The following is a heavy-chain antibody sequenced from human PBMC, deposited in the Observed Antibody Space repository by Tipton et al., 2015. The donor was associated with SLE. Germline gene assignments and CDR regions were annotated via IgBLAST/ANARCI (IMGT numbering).Heavy chain of an antibody. D-gene: IGHD5-24*01. CDR2: ISSNGYYT. V-gene: IGHV3-64D*06. CDR3: VRRGDTHGYDY. J-gene: IGHJ4*02. CDR1: GLTLSSDA. Sequence: SLRLSCSASGLTLSSDAMHWVRQGPGKGLEYVSSISSNGYYTHYGDSVKGRFTISRDNSKNMLYLQMSNLRAEDTAVYYCVRRGDTHGYDYWGQGTLVTVSS.